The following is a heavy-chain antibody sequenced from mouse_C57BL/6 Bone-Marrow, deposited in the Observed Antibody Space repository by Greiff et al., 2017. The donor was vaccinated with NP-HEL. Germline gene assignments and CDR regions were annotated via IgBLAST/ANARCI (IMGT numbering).Heavy chain of an antibody. CDR1: GYAFSSSW. J-gene: IGHJ2*01. CDR2: IYPGDGDT. CDR3: ARTRRPPYFDY. V-gene: IGHV1-82*01. Sequence: VQLQQSGPELVKPGASVKISCKASGYAFSSSWMNWVKQRPGKGLEWIGRIYPGDGDTNYNGKFKGKATLTADKSSSTAYMQLSSLTSKDSAVYFCARTRRPPYFDYWGQGTTLTVSS. D-gene: IGHD2-12*01.